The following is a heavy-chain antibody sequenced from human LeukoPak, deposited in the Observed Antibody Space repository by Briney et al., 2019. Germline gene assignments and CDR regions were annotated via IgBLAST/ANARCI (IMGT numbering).Heavy chain of an antibody. CDR1: GFTFDDYG. CDR3: ARGDYGDYWNYYYMDV. J-gene: IGHJ6*03. V-gene: IGHV3-20*04. Sequence: GGSLRLSCAASGFTFDDYGMNWVRQAPGKGLEWVSGINWNGGSTGYADSVKGRFTISRDNAKNSLYLQMNSLRAEDTAVYYCARGDYGDYWNYYYMDVWGKGTTVTVSS. CDR2: INWNGGST. D-gene: IGHD4-17*01.